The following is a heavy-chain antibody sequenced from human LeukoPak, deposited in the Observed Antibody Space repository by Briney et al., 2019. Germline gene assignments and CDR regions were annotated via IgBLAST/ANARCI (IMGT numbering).Heavy chain of an antibody. CDR1: GFSISTSGVG. CDR2: IYWDDDR. D-gene: IGHD3-22*01. Sequence: ESGPTLVNPTQTLTLTCTLSGFSISTSGVGVGWIRQPPGKALEWLAHIYWDDDRRYSPSLKSRLTITKDTSTNQVVLTMTNMDPVDTATYYCARGGYYPYYFDYWGQGTLVTVSS. J-gene: IGHJ4*02. V-gene: IGHV2-5*02. CDR3: ARGGYYPYYFDY.